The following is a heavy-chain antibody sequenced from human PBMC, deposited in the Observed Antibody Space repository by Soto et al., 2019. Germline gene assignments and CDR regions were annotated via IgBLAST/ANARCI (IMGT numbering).Heavy chain of an antibody. CDR3: ARAEGYSYGSYYYYMDV. V-gene: IGHV1-8*01. CDR1: GYTFTSYD. J-gene: IGHJ6*03. Sequence: ASVKVSCKASGYTFTSYDINWVRQATGQVLEWMGWMNPNSGNTGYAQKFQGRVTMTRNTSISTAYMELSSLRSEDTAVYYCARAEGYSYGSYYYYMDVWGKGTTVTVSS. CDR2: MNPNSGNT. D-gene: IGHD5-18*01.